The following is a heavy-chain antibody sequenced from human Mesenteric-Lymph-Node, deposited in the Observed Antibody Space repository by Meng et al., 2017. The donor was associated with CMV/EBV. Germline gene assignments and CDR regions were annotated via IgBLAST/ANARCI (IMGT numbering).Heavy chain of an antibody. V-gene: IGHV3-11*04. CDR2: ISISGKTV. CDR1: GLIFSDYY. Sequence: GESLKISCAASGLIFSDYYMSWIRQAPGKGLEWVSYISISGKTVHYADSVKGRFTISRDNANKSLYLQMNNLRAEDTAVYYCARVQTDYWGQGTLVTVSS. CDR3: ARVQTDY. J-gene: IGHJ4*02.